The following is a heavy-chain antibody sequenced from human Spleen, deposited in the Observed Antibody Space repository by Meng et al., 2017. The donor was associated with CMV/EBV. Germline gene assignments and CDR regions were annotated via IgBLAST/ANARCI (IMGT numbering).Heavy chain of an antibody. Sequence: GGSLKISCAASGFTFSSYAMHWVRQAPGKGLEWVAVISYDGSNKYYADSVKGRFTISRDNSKNTLYLQMNSLRAEDTAVYYCARQKTYYDFWSGYFGVDSGLDYWGQGTLVTVSS. CDR3: ARQKTYYDFWSGYFGVDSGLDY. CDR2: ISYDGSNK. CDR1: GFTFSSYA. J-gene: IGHJ4*02. V-gene: IGHV3-30-3*01. D-gene: IGHD3-3*01.